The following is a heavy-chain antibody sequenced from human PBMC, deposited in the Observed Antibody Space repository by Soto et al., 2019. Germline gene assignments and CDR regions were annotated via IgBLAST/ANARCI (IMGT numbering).Heavy chain of an antibody. Sequence: GGSLRLSCTASGFSFSSYAMNWVRQAPGKGLEWVSVISGSGGSTYYADSVKGRFTISRDNSKNKLYLQMNSLRAEDTAVYYCASHTSGWYFDYWGQGTLVTVSS. CDR3: ASHTSGWYFDY. CDR1: GFSFSSYA. CDR2: ISGSGGST. J-gene: IGHJ4*02. D-gene: IGHD6-19*01. V-gene: IGHV3-23*01.